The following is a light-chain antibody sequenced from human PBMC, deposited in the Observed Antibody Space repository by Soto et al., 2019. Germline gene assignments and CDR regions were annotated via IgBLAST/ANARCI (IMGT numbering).Light chain of an antibody. J-gene: IGKJ5*01. CDR3: QPYVNSPGT. V-gene: IGKV3-20*01. CDR1: QSVSSSY. CDR2: GAS. Sequence: IVLTQSPGTLSLSPGERATLSCRASQSVSSSYLAWYQQKPGQAPRLLIYGASSRATGIPDRFSGSGSGTDFTLAISRLEPEDFAVYYCQPYVNSPGTVGPGTRLEIK.